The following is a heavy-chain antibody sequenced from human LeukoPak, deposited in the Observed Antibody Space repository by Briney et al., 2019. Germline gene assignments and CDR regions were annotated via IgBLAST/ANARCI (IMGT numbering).Heavy chain of an antibody. J-gene: IGHJ6*03. CDR1: GYTFTSYD. CDR2: MNPNSGNT. CDR3: ARGAQDYYYYYMDV. V-gene: IGHV1-8*03. Sequence: GASVKVSCKASGYTFTSYDINWVRQATGQGLEWMGWMNPNSGNTGYAQKFQGRVTITRNTSISTAYMELRSLRSDDTAVYYCARGAQDYYYYYMDVWGKGTTVTVSS.